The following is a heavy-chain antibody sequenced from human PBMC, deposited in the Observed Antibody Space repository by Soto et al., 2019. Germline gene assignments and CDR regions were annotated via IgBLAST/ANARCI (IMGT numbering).Heavy chain of an antibody. CDR3: ARGLGYCSSTSWPGDY. CDR2: ISAYNGNT. CDR1: GYTFTSYG. Sequence: GASVKVSCKASGYTFTSYGISWVRQAPGQGLEWMGWISAYNGNTNYAQKLQGRVTMTTDTSTSTAYMELRSLRSDDTAVYYCARGLGYCSSTSWPGDYWGRGTLVTVSS. D-gene: IGHD2-2*01. V-gene: IGHV1-18*01. J-gene: IGHJ4*02.